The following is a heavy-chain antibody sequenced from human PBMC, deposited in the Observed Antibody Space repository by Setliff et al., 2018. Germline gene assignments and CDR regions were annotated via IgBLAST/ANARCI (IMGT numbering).Heavy chain of an antibody. CDR1: GDSIDTDIW. Sequence: SETLSLTCTVSGDSIDTDIWWSWVRQSPGKGLEWIGEIYLGGSPTYNPSLKSRVTISIDTSKTQFSLILSSVTAADTAMYFCARGRVDSGSYNDLGYFDDWGKGTLVTVSS. CDR2: IYLGGSP. CDR3: ARGRVDSGSYNDLGYFDD. J-gene: IGHJ4*02. V-gene: IGHV4-4*02. D-gene: IGHD1-26*01.